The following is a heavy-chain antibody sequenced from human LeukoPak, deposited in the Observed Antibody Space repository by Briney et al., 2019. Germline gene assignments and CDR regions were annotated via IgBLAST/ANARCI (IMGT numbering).Heavy chain of an antibody. V-gene: IGHV3-33*06. J-gene: IGHJ4*02. D-gene: IGHD2/OR15-2a*01. Sequence: GGSLRLSCAASGFTFSSYGMHWVRQAPGKGLEWVAVIWYDGSNKYYADSVKGRFTISRDNSKNTLYLQMNSLRAEDTAGYYGAKGDREDCARGQAPGGDFDYWGQGTLVTVSS. CDR1: GFTFSSYG. CDR3: AKGDREDCARGQAPGGDFDY. CDR2: IWYDGSNK.